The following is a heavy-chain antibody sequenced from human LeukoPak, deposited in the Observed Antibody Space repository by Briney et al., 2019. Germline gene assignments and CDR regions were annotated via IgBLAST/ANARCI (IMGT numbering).Heavy chain of an antibody. Sequence: SETLSLTCAVSDDSFSSHYWTWIRQPPGKGLEWIGYISYIGSTNYNPSLKSRVTISIDTSKNEFSLKLTSVTAAETAVYYCARDLVTVTKGFDIWGQGAMVTVSS. CDR2: ISYIGST. CDR1: DDSFSSHY. V-gene: IGHV4-59*11. D-gene: IGHD4-17*01. J-gene: IGHJ3*02. CDR3: ARDLVTVTKGFDI.